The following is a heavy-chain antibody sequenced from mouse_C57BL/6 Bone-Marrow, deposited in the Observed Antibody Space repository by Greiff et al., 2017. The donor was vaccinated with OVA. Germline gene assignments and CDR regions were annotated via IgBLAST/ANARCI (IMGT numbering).Heavy chain of an antibody. D-gene: IGHD2-4*01. CDR2: INPSTGGT. CDR3: ARLLRYYARDY. V-gene: IGHV1-42*01. CDR1: GYSFTGYY. J-gene: IGHJ4*01. Sequence: VQLQQSGPELVKPGASVKISCKASGYSFTGYYMNWVKQSPDKSLEWIGEINPSTGGTTYKEKFKAKATLTVDKSSSTAYMQLKSLTSADSAVYYCARLLRYYARDYWGQGTSVTVSS.